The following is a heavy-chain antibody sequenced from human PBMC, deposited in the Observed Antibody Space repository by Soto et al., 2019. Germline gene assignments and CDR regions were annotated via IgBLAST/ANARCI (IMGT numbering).Heavy chain of an antibody. CDR2: ISWNSGRI. V-gene: IGHV3-9*01. CDR3: TKARLWGGDGYNSYYYNAMDV. J-gene: IGHJ6*02. Sequence: PGGSLRLSCAASGFTFDDYAMHWVRQVPGKGLEWVSGISWNSGRIGYADSVKGRFTISRDNAKNSLYLQMNSLRPEDTALYYCTKARLWGGDGYNSYYYNAMDVWGQGTTVTVSS. D-gene: IGHD3-16*01. CDR1: GFTFDDYA.